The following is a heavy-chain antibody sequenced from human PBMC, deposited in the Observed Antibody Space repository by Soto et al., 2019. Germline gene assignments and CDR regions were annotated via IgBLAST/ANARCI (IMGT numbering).Heavy chain of an antibody. CDR1: GGSMTSFY. J-gene: IGHJ4*02. V-gene: IGHV4-4*07. Sequence: SETLSLTCTDSGGSMTSFYWSWIRQPAGKGLEWIGRIYGSGATNYNPSLKSRVTMSVDKSKNQFSLQLSSVTAADTAVYYCARDRIVGNSYFDYWGRGALVTVSS. D-gene: IGHD1-26*01. CDR3: ARDRIVGNSYFDY. CDR2: IYGSGAT.